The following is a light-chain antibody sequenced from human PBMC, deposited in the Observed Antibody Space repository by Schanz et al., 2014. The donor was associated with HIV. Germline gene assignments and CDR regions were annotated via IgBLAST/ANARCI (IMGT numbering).Light chain of an antibody. J-gene: IGLJ3*02. Sequence: QSVLTQPPSVSAAPGQKVTISCSGSTSNIGNNYVSWYQQLPGTAPKLLIYDSNKRPSGIPDRFSGSKSGTSAALGITGLQTGDEADYYCGTWHSNLIGWLFGGGTKLTVL. V-gene: IGLV1-51*01. CDR2: DSN. CDR1: TSNIGNNY. CDR3: GTWHSNLIGWL.